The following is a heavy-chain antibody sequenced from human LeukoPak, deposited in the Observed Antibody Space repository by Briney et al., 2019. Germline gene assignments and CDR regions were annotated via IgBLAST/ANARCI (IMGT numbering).Heavy chain of an antibody. CDR1: GGSISRYY. J-gene: IGHJ4*02. Sequence: SETLSLTCTVSGGSISRYYWSWIRQPPGKGLEWIGYIYYSGSTNYNPSLKSRVTISVDTSKNQFSLKLSSVTAADTAVYYCARGKPTDYWGQGTLVTVSS. CDR2: IYYSGST. CDR3: ARGKPTDY. V-gene: IGHV4-59*12.